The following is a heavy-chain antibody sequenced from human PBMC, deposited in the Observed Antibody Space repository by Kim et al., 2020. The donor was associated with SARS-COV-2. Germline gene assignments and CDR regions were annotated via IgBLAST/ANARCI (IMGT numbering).Heavy chain of an antibody. Sequence: NPSCKSRVTISGDTSKNPFSLKLDSVTAADTAVYYGARDRRQQLGVNGFDPWGQGTLVTVSS. CDR3: ARDRRQQLGVNGFDP. J-gene: IGHJ5*02. D-gene: IGHD6-13*01. V-gene: IGHV4-39*07.